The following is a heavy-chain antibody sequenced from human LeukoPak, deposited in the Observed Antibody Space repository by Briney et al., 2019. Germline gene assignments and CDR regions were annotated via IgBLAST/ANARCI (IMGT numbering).Heavy chain of an antibody. D-gene: IGHD2-15*01. CDR3: AREGRYCSGGSCSSYAFDI. V-gene: IGHV4-59*12. J-gene: IGHJ3*02. Sequence: SETLSLTCTVSGGSISSYYWSWIRQPPGKGLEWIGYIYYSGSTNYNPSLKSRVTISVDTSKNQFSLKLSSVTAADTAVYYCAREGRYCSGGSCSSYAFDIWGQGTMVTVSS. CDR1: GGSISSYY. CDR2: IYYSGST.